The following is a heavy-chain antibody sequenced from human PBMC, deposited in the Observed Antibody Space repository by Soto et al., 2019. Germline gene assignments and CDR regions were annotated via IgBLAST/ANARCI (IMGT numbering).Heavy chain of an antibody. V-gene: IGHV1-8*01. CDR3: ARTMGGIAAAGNDY. CDR2: MNPNSGNT. J-gene: IGHJ4*02. CDR1: GYTFSTWD. D-gene: IGHD6-13*01. Sequence: ASVKVSCKASGYTFSTWDIDWVRLATGQGPEWMGSMNPNSGNTEYAQKFQGRVTMTRDTSISTFYMELSSLRSEDTAIYYCARTMGGIAAAGNDYWGEGTLVTVSS.